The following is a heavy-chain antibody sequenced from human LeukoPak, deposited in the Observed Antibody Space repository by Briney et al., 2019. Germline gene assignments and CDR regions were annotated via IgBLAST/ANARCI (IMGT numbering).Heavy chain of an antibody. CDR2: ISSSSSYI. CDR3: ARDRSAYYENYGNYYYGMDV. V-gene: IGHV3-21*06. CDR1: GFTFSSYG. D-gene: IGHD3-22*01. Sequence: GGSLRLSCAASGFTFSSYGMNWVRQAPGKGLEWVSCISSSSSYIYYADSVKGRFTISRDNAKNSLYLQMNSLRAEDTAVYYCARDRSAYYENYGNYYYGMDVWGQGTTVTVSS. J-gene: IGHJ6*02.